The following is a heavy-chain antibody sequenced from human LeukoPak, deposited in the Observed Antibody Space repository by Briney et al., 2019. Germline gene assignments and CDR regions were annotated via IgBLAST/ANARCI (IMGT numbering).Heavy chain of an antibody. Sequence: PGGSLRLSCAASGFTFSSYAMSWVRQAPGKGLEWVSAISGSGGSTYYADSVKGRFTISRDNSKNTLYLQMNSLRAEDTAVYYCAKALQYFDWLLYDAFDIWGQGTMVTVSS. D-gene: IGHD3-9*01. V-gene: IGHV3-23*01. J-gene: IGHJ3*02. CDR1: GFTFSSYA. CDR3: AKALQYFDWLLYDAFDI. CDR2: ISGSGGST.